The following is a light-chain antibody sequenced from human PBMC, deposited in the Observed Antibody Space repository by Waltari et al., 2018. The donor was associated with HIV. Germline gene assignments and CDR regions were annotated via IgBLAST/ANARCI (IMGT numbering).Light chain of an antibody. Sequence: DIQMTQSPSSLSASVGDRVTITCRASQSISSYFNCYQQKPGKGPKLLFYAASSLQSGVPSRFSRSGSGTDFTLTISSLQPEDCATYYCQQSYSTPRRTFGQGTKVEIK. CDR3: QQSYSTPRRT. CDR1: QSISSY. J-gene: IGKJ1*01. V-gene: IGKV1-39*01. CDR2: AAS.